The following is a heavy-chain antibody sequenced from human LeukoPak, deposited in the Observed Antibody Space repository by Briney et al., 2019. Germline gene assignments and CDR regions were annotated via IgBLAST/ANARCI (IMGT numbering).Heavy chain of an antibody. J-gene: IGHJ4*02. CDR3: ARESVWFGELPTGY. CDR2: IKQDGSEK. V-gene: IGHV3-7*01. CDR1: GFTFSSYW. Sequence: GGSLRLSCAASGFTFSSYWMGWVRQAPGKGLEWVANIKQDGSEKYYVDSVKGRFTISRDNAKNSLYLQMNSLRAEDTAVYYCARESVWFGELPTGYWGQGTLVTVSS. D-gene: IGHD3-10*01.